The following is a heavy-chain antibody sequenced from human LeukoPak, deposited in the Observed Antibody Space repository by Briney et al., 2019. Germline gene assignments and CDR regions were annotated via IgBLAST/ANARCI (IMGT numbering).Heavy chain of an antibody. CDR3: AKTDVYGDYGYFDL. D-gene: IGHD4-17*01. V-gene: IGHV3-30*18. CDR2: ISYDGSNK. J-gene: IGHJ2*01. Sequence: GRSLRLSCAASGFTFSSYGMHWVRQAPGKGLEWVAVISYDGSNKYYADSVKGRFTISRDNSKNTLYLQMNSLRAEDTAVYYCAKTDVYGDYGYFDLWGRGTLVTVSS. CDR1: GFTFSSYG.